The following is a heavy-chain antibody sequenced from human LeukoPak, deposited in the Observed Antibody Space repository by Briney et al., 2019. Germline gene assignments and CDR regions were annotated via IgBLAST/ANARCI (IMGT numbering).Heavy chain of an antibody. CDR3: AKGHEAAAYYYYYMDV. D-gene: IGHD2-2*01. CDR2: ISGSGGST. J-gene: IGHJ6*03. V-gene: IGHV3-23*01. CDR1: GFTFSSYG. Sequence: GGSLRLSCAASGFTFSSYGMSWVRQAPGKGLEWVSAISGSGGSTYYAGSVKGRFTISRDNSKNTLYLQMNSLRAEDTAVYYCAKGHEAAAYYYYYMDVWGKGTTVTISS.